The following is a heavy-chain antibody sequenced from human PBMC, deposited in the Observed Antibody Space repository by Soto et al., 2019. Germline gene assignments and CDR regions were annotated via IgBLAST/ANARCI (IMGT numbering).Heavy chain of an antibody. D-gene: IGHD3-10*01. CDR1: GFTFSSYG. J-gene: IGHJ6*02. CDR3: ARDLDSGIDYYGMDV. V-gene: IGHV3-33*01. CDR2: IWYDGSNK. Sequence: PGGSLRLSCAASGFTFSSYGMHWVRQAPGKGLEWVAVIWYDGSNKYYADSVKGRFTISRDNSKNTLYLQMNSLRAEDTAVYYCARDLDSGIDYYGMDVWGQGTTVTVSS.